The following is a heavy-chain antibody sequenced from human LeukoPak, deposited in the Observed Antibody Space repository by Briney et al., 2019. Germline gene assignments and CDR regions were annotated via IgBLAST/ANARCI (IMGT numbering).Heavy chain of an antibody. J-gene: IGHJ3*02. CDR3: AKSPITGTLRGAFDI. CDR2: IRYDGSNK. V-gene: IGHV3-30*02. Sequence: GGSLRLSCAASGFTFSSYGMHWVRQAPGKGLEWVAFIRYDGSNKYYADSVKGRFTISRDNSKNTLYLQMNSLRAEDTAVYYCAKSPITGTLRGAFDIWGQGTMVTVSS. CDR1: GFTFSSYG. D-gene: IGHD1-7*01.